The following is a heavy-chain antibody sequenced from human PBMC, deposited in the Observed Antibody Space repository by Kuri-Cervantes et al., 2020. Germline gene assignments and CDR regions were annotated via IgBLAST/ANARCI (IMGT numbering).Heavy chain of an antibody. Sequence: LTCAASGFTFSSYSMNWVRQAPGKGLEWVSYISSSSSTIYYADSVKGRFTISRDNAKNSLYLQMNSLRDEDTAVYYCAREGAARPRENYYYGMDVWGQGTTVTVSS. CDR3: AREGAARPRENYYYGMDV. CDR1: GFTFSSYS. CDR2: ISSSSSTI. V-gene: IGHV3-48*02. D-gene: IGHD6-6*01. J-gene: IGHJ6*02.